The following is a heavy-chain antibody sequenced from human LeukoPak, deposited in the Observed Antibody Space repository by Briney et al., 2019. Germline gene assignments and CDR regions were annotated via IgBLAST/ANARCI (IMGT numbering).Heavy chain of an antibody. V-gene: IGHV3-64*01. D-gene: IGHD3-3*01. CDR1: GFTFSSYT. Sequence: GGSLRLSCAASGFTFSSYTIHWVRQAPGKGLEYVSTISSNGGSTYYANSVKVRFTISRDNSKNTLYLQMGSLRAEDMAVYYCARSVGEWLSSYYFDYWGQGTLVTVSS. J-gene: IGHJ4*02. CDR3: ARSVGEWLSSYYFDY. CDR2: ISSNGGST.